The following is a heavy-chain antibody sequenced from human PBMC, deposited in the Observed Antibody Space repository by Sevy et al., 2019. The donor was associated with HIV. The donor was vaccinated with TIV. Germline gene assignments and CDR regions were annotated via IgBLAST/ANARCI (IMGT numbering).Heavy chain of an antibody. CDR3: ASSLSAFDI. CDR2: ISYDGSNK. D-gene: IGHD3-16*02. Sequence: GGSLRRSCAASGFTFSSYAMHWVRQAPGKGLEWVPVISYDGSNKYYAASVKGRFTITKENSKNTRYQQMNSLRAEETAGYYCASSLSAFDIWGQGTMVTVS. V-gene: IGHV3-30-3*01. CDR1: GFTFSSYA. J-gene: IGHJ3*02.